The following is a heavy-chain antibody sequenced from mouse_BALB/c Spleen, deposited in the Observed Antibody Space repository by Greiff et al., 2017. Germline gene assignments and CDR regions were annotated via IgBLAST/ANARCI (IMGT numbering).Heavy chain of an antibody. CDR1: GFNIKDYY. CDR2: IDPENGDT. D-gene: IGHD3-2*02. V-gene: IGHV14-4*02. Sequence: EVKLQESGAELVRSGASVKLSCTASGFNIKDYYMHWVKQRPEQGLEWIGWIDPENGDTEYAPKFQGKATMTADTSSNTAYLQLSSLTSEDTAVYYCNRLAIFDYWGQGTTLTVSS. CDR3: NRLAIFDY. J-gene: IGHJ2*01.